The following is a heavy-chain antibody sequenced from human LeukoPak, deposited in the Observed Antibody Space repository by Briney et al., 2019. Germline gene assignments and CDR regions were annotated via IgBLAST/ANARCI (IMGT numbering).Heavy chain of an antibody. CDR1: GGTFSSYT. Sequence: ASVKVSCKASGGTFSSYTISWVRQAPGQGLEWMGRIIPILGIANYAQKFQGRVTITADKSTSTAYMELSSLRSEDTAVYYCARYYDSSGYYYGYWGQGTLVTVSS. CDR3: ARYYDSSGYYYGY. CDR2: IIPILGIA. D-gene: IGHD3-22*01. J-gene: IGHJ4*02. V-gene: IGHV1-69*02.